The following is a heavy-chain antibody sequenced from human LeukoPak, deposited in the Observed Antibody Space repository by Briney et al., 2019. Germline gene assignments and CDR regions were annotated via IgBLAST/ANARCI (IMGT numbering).Heavy chain of an antibody. CDR1: GGSISSGFYY. CDR2: IYTSGST. CDR3: ARRQDGHDY. Sequence: SQTLSLTCTVSGGSISSGFYYWSWIRQPAGKGLEWIGRIYTSGSTNYNPSLKSRVTMSLDTSRNQFSLKLSSVTAADTAVYYCARRQDGHDYWGQGTLVTVSS. J-gene: IGHJ4*02. V-gene: IGHV4-61*02.